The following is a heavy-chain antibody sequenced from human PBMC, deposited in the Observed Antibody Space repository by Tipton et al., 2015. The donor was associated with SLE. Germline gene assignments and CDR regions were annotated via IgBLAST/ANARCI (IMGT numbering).Heavy chain of an antibody. D-gene: IGHD5-24*01. CDR2: ISHSGTT. V-gene: IGHV4-38-2*02. CDR3: VRLELPATKADY. Sequence: TLSLTCTVSGFSIGSYYWGWIRQPPGKGLEWLGTISHSGTTHYNPSLKRRLTLSIDTSKNQFSLKLSSVTAADTAVYYCVRLELPATKADYWGPGTLVTVSP. J-gene: IGHJ4*02. CDR1: GFSIGSYY.